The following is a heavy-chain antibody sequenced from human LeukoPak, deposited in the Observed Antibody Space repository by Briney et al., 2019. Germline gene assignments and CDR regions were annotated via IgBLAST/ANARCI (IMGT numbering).Heavy chain of an antibody. V-gene: IGHV4-59*01. CDR2: ISYSGST. J-gene: IGHJ4*02. CDR3: ARVAGGGYDSGVCDF. CDR1: GGSISSYY. D-gene: IGHD5-12*01. Sequence: SETLSLTCTVSGGSISSYYWSWIRQPPGKGLEWIGYISYSGSTDSNPSLKSRLTISVDTTKNQFSLRLCSLTAADTAVYYCARVAGGGYDSGVCDFWGQGTLVTVSS.